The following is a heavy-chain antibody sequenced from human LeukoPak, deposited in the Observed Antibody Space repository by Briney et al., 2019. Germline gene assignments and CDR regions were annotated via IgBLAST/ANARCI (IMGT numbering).Heavy chain of an antibody. Sequence: PGGSLRLSCAASGFTASSSYMTWVRQAPGKGLEWVSVIYSGGYTSYADSVKGRFTISRDKSKNTLYLQMSSLRAEDTAVYYCARGPDPSYVDVWGKGTTVTVSS. CDR2: IYSGGYT. CDR1: GFTASSSY. J-gene: IGHJ6*03. CDR3: ARGPDPSYVDV. V-gene: IGHV3-53*01.